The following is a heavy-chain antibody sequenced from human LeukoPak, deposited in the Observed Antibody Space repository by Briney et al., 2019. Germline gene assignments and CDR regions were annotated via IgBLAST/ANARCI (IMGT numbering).Heavy chain of an antibody. J-gene: IGHJ4*02. Sequence: SETLSLTCTVSGGSISSYYWSWIRQPPGKGLEWIGYIYYSESTNYNPSLKSRVTISVDTSKNQFSLKLSSVTAADTAVYYCARGPYGDRDYWGQGTLVTVSS. V-gene: IGHV4-59*01. D-gene: IGHD4-17*01. CDR2: IYYSEST. CDR3: ARGPYGDRDY. CDR1: GGSISSYY.